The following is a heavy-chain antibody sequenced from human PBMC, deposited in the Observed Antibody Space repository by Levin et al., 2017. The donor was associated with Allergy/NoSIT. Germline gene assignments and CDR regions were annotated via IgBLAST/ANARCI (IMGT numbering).Heavy chain of an antibody. Sequence: ASVKVSCKASGYTFTGYYMHWVRQAPGQGLEWMGWINPNSGGTNYAQKFQGRVTMTRDTSISTAYMELSRLRSDDTAVYYCARHMVEDGYYMDVWGKGTTVTVSS. CDR1: GYTFTGYY. CDR2: INPNSGGT. V-gene: IGHV1-2*02. CDR3: ARHMVEDGYYMDV. D-gene: IGHD3-10*01. J-gene: IGHJ6*03.